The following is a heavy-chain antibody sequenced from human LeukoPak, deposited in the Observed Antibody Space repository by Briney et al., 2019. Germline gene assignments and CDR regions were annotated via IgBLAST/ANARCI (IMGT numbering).Heavy chain of an antibody. CDR1: GFTFGDYA. Sequence: GGSLRLSCAASGFTFGDYAMHWVRQSPGKGLEWVSLISWDGSTTHYVDSVKGRFTVSRDNAKNSLSLQMNSLRPEDTAIYYCARDGATFVTYWGQGTLVTVS. J-gene: IGHJ4*02. CDR2: ISWDGSTT. V-gene: IGHV3-43D*03. D-gene: IGHD4-23*01. CDR3: ARDGATFVTY.